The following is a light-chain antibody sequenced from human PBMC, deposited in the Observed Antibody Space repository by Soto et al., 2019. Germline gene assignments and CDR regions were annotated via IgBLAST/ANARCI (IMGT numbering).Light chain of an antibody. CDR1: SSDIGGYNS. Sequence: QSVLTQSPSASGSPGQSVTISCTGTSSDIGGYNSVSWYQQHPGKAPKVMIYEVSNRPSGVSDRFSGSKSGNTASLTISGLQAEDEADYYCSSYTSSSTRVFGGGTKVTVL. CDR3: SSYTSSSTRV. V-gene: IGLV2-14*01. CDR2: EVS. J-gene: IGLJ3*02.